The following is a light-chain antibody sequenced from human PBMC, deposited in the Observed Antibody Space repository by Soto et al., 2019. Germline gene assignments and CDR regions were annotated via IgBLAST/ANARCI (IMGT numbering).Light chain of an antibody. Sequence: QSAVTQPASVSGSPGQSITISCTGTSSDVGAYNYVSWYQQHPGKAPKLMIYDVSIRPSGVSNRFSGSKSGNTASLTISGLQPEDEGDYYCSSYTSSDTLIFGGGTKLTVL. V-gene: IGLV2-14*01. CDR3: SSYTSSDTLI. CDR1: SSDVGAYNY. J-gene: IGLJ2*01. CDR2: DVS.